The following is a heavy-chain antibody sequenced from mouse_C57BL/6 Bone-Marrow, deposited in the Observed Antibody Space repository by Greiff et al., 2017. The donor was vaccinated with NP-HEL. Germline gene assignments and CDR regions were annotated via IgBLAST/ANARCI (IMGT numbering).Heavy chain of an antibody. V-gene: IGHV1-50*01. CDR3: ARYPFAY. CDR1: GYTFTSYW. Sequence: QVQLQQPGAELVKPGASVKLSCKASGYTFTSYWMQWVKQRPGQGLEWIGEIDPSDSYTNYNQKFKGKATLTVDTYSSTAYMQLSSLTSEDSAVYYCARYPFAYWGQGTLVTVSA. J-gene: IGHJ3*01. CDR2: IDPSDSYT.